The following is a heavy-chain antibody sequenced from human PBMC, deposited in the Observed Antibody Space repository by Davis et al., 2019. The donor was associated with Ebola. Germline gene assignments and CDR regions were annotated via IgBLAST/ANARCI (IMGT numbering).Heavy chain of an antibody. V-gene: IGHV3-23*01. D-gene: IGHD6-13*01. CDR3: AKDALRTTSSSPTGGMDV. CDR2: ISGSGGST. J-gene: IGHJ6*02. Sequence: ETLSLTCTVSGGSISSSSYYWGWIRQAPGKGLEWVSAISGSGGSTYYADSVKGRFTISRDNSKNTLYLQMNSLRAEDTAVYYCAKDALRTTSSSPTGGMDVWGQGTTVTVSS. CDR1: GGSISSSSYY.